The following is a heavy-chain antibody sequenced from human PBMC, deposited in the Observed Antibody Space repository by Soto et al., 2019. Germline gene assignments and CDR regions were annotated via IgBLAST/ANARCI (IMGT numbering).Heavy chain of an antibody. J-gene: IGHJ4*02. CDR2: IWYDGNNK. CDR1: GFTFSSYG. CDR3: ARETNAGYSSGWLSY. Sequence: GGSLRLSCAASGFTFSSYGMHWVRQAPGKGLEWVAVIWYDGNNKYYADSVKGRFTISRDNSKNTLYMQMNSLRAEDTAVYYCARETNAGYSSGWLSYWGQGTLVTVSS. V-gene: IGHV3-33*01. D-gene: IGHD6-19*01.